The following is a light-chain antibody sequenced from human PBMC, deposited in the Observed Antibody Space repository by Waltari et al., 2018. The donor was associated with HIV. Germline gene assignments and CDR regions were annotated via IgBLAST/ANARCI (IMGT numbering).Light chain of an antibody. CDR3: SSYAGSNDFGV. Sequence: QSALTQPPSASGSPGQSVTISCTGTSSDVGGYNYVSWYQQHPGKAPKPMIYEVSKRPSGVPDRFSGSKSGNTASLTVSGLQAEDEADYYCSSYAGSNDFGVFGGGTKLTVL. CDR1: SSDVGGYNY. J-gene: IGLJ2*01. CDR2: EVS. V-gene: IGLV2-8*01.